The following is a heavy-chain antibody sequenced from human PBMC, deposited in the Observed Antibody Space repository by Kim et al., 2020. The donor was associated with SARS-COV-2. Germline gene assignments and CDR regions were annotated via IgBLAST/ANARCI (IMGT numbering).Heavy chain of an antibody. Sequence: ASVKVSCKASGYTFTNYGISWVRQAPGQGLEWMGWISAYNGNTNYAQKLQGRVTMTTDTSTSTAYMELRSLRSDDTAVYYCARETTSGIAVAGTGWFDPWGQGTLVTVSS. J-gene: IGHJ5*02. CDR1: GYTFTNYG. CDR3: ARETTSGIAVAGTGWFDP. D-gene: IGHD6-19*01. CDR2: ISAYNGNT. V-gene: IGHV1-18*01.